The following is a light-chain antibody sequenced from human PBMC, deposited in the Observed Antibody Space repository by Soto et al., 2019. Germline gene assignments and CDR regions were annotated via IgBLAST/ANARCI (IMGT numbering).Light chain of an antibody. Sequence: QSALTQPASVSGSPGQSITISCTGTSSDVGGYNYVSWYQQHPGKAPKLMIYDVSNRPSGVSNRFSGSKSGNTASLTISGLKGEDEADYYCSSYTSSSTRVVFGGENKVTVL. V-gene: IGLV2-14*01. CDR2: DVS. CDR1: SSDVGGYNY. CDR3: SSYTSSSTRVV. J-gene: IGLJ2*01.